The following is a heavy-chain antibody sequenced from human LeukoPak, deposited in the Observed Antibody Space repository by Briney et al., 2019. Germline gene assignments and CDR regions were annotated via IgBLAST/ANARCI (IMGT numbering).Heavy chain of an antibody. D-gene: IGHD5-18*01. Sequence: GGSLRLSCAASGFTFSSYSMSWVRQAPGKGLEYVSSISDTGHSPYYADSVKGRFTISRDNSKNTLYLQMNSLKTEDTAVYYCTTDTAPPSDYWGQGTLVTVSS. CDR2: ISDTGHSP. CDR3: TTDTAPPSDY. V-gene: IGHV3-23*01. J-gene: IGHJ4*02. CDR1: GFTFSSYS.